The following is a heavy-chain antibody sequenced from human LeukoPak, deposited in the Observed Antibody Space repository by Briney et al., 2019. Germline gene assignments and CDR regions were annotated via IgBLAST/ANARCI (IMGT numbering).Heavy chain of an antibody. CDR2: MSYDGSNK. CDR3: ARGYEDTAMAQFDY. V-gene: IGHV3-30-3*01. D-gene: IGHD5-18*01. CDR1: GFTFSSYA. Sequence: TGGSLRLSCAASGFTFSSYAMHWVRQAPGKGLEWVAVMSYDGSNKYYADSVKGRFTISRDNSKNTLYLQMNSLRAEDTAVYYCARGYEDTAMAQFDYWGQGTLVTVSS. J-gene: IGHJ4*02.